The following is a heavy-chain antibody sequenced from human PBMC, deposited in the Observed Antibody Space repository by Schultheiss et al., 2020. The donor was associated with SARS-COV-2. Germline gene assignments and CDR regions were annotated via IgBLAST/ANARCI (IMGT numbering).Heavy chain of an antibody. J-gene: IGHJ4*02. D-gene: IGHD3-22*01. CDR3: ARGGTGGSSGYYPYYFDY. CDR2: IYYSGST. V-gene: IGHV4-34*01. Sequence: SQTLSLTCAVYGGSFSGYYWSWIRQPPGKGLEWIGSIYYSGSTYYNPSLKSRVTISVDTSKNQFSLKLSSVTAADTAVYYCARGGTGGSSGYYPYYFDYWGQGTLVTVSS. CDR1: GGSFSGYY.